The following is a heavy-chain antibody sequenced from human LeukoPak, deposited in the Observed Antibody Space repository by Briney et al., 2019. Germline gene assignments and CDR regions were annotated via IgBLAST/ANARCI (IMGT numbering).Heavy chain of an antibody. Sequence: ASVKVSCKASGYTFTGYYMHWVRQAPGQGLEWMGWINPNSGGTNYAQKFQGRVTMTRDTSISTAYMELSRLRSDDTAVYYCARGAYSSSWSYYFDYWGQGTLVTVSP. D-gene: IGHD6-13*01. J-gene: IGHJ4*02. CDR1: GYTFTGYY. CDR3: ARGAYSSSWSYYFDY. V-gene: IGHV1-2*02. CDR2: INPNSGGT.